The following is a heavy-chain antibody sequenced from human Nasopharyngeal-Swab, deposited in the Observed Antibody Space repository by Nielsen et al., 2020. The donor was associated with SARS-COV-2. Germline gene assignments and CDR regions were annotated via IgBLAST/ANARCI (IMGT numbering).Heavy chain of an antibody. V-gene: IGHV1-2*06. J-gene: IGHJ4*02. Sequence: WVRQAPGQGLEWMGRINPNSGGTNYAQRFQGRVTMTRDTSISTAYMELSRLRSDDTAVYYCAGSDQQFLFYWGQGTLVTVSS. CDR3: AGSDQQFLFY. D-gene: IGHD2-2*01. CDR2: INPNSGGT.